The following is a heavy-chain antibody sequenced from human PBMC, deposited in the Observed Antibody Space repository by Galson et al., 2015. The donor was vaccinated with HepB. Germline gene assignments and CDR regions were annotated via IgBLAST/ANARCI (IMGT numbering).Heavy chain of an antibody. D-gene: IGHD1-20*01. V-gene: IGHV3-15*01. Sequence: SLRLSCAASGFTFSNAWMSWVRQAPGKGLEWVGRIKSKTDGGTTAYAASVKGRFTISRDDSKNTAYLQMNSLKTEDTAVYYCTSLITGTTYYYYYMDVWGKGTTVTVSS. CDR1: GFTFSNAW. J-gene: IGHJ6*03. CDR3: TSLITGTTYYYYYMDV. CDR2: IKSKTDGGTT.